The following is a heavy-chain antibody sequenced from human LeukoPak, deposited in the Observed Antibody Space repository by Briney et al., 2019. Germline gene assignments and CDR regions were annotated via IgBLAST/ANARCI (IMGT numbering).Heavy chain of an antibody. D-gene: IGHD6-13*01. V-gene: IGHV4-59*12. CDR2: IYHSGST. J-gene: IGHJ6*03. Sequence: PSETLSLTRTVSGGSISSYYWSWIRQPPGKGLEWIGYIYHSGSTYYNPSLKSRVTISVDTSKNQFSLKLSSVTAADTAVYYCAGDQRWSSRSYYYYYMDVWGKGTTVAVSS. CDR3: AGDQRWSSRSYYYYYMDV. CDR1: GGSISSYY.